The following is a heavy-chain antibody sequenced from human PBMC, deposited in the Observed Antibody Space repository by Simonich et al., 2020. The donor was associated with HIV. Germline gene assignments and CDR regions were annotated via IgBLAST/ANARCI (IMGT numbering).Heavy chain of an antibody. CDR1: GYIFTSYW. J-gene: IGHJ4*02. D-gene: IGHD4-17*01. CDR2: TDPGNSDT. CDR3: ARRSYGDYVGY. Sequence: EVQLVQSGAEVKQPGESLKISCKGSGYIFTSYWIGWVSQMPGEGLEWRGSTDPGNSDTSDSPAFQGQVTISADKSISTAYLQWSSLKASDIAMYYCARRSYGDYVGYWGQGTLVTVSS. V-gene: IGHV5-51*03.